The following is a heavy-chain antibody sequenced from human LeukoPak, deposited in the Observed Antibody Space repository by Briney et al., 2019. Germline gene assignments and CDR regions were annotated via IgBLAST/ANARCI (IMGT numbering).Heavy chain of an antibody. CDR2: VYYSGST. Sequence: PSETLSLTCTVSGGSISSYYWSWIRRPPGKGLEWIGYVYYSGSTKYNPSLKSRVTISVDTSKNQFSLKLSSVTAADTAVYYCARVSPNAFDIWGQGTMVTVSS. J-gene: IGHJ3*02. CDR3: ARVSPNAFDI. CDR1: GGSISSYY. V-gene: IGHV4-59*01.